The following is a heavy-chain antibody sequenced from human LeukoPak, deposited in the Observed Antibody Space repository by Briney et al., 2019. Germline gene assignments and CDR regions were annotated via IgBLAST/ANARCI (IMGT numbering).Heavy chain of an antibody. CDR1: GYTFTGYY. J-gene: IGHJ4*02. Sequence: ASVKVSCKASGYTFTGYYMHWVRQAPGQELEWMGWINPNSGGTNYAQKFQGRVTMTRDTSISTAYMELSRLRSDDTAVYYCARSPPQRMELRYDYWGQGTLVTVSP. V-gene: IGHV1-2*02. CDR2: INPNSGGT. CDR3: ARSPPQRMELRYDY. D-gene: IGHD1-7*01.